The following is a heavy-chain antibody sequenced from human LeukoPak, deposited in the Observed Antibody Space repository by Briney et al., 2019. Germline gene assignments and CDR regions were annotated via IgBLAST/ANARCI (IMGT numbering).Heavy chain of an antibody. CDR1: GFPFRSDD. V-gene: IGHV3-13*01. Sequence: GSLRPSCAKSGFPFRSDDMPWVRQAPGKGLGWVSAFGSAGDTYYPGAVKGRFTISRDYAKNSLFLQMNNLIAGDTAVYFCVRGALPGDNWYFDLWGRGTLVTVSS. CDR3: VRGALPGDNWYFDL. CDR2: FGSAGDT. J-gene: IGHJ2*01.